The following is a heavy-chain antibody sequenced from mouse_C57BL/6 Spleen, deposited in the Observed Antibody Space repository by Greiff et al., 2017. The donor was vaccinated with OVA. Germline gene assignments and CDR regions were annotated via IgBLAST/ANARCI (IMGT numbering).Heavy chain of an antibody. J-gene: IGHJ1*03. V-gene: IGHV1-82*01. Sequence: QVQLKQSGPELVKPGASVKISCKASGYAFSSSWMNWVKQRPGKGLEWIGRIYPGDGDTNYNGKFKGKATLTADKSSSTAYMQLSSLTSEDSAVYFCARSRGKRENFDFWGTGTTVTVSS. CDR2: IYPGDGDT. CDR1: GYAFSSSW. CDR3: ARSRGKRENFDF. D-gene: IGHD2-1*01.